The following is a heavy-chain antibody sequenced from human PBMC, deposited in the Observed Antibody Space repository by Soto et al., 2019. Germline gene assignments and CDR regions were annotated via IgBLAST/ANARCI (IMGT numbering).Heavy chain of an antibody. D-gene: IGHD3-22*01. CDR3: SRDQGGYPFDY. J-gene: IGHJ4*02. Sequence: QVQLVQSGAEVKKPGASVKVSCKASGYTFTSYYMHWVRQAPGQGLEWMGIINPSGGSTSYAQKFQGRGTMTRDTSTSTVYLELSSLRSEDTAVYYCSRDQGGYPFDYWCQGTLVTVSS. CDR1: GYTFTSYY. CDR2: INPSGGST. V-gene: IGHV1-46*01.